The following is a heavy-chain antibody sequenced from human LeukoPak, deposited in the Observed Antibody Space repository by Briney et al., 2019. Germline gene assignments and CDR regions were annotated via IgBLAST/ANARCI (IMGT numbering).Heavy chain of an antibody. CDR1: GFTFSSYS. V-gene: IGHV3-21*01. CDR2: ISSCSSYI. CDR3: ARDPSSGWYGY. D-gene: IGHD6-19*01. J-gene: IGHJ4*02. Sequence: GGSLRLSCAASGFTFSSYSMNWVRQAPGKGLEWVSSISSCSSYIYYADSVKGRFTISRDNAKNSLYLQMNSLRAEDTAVYYCARDPSSGWYGYWGQGTLVTVSS.